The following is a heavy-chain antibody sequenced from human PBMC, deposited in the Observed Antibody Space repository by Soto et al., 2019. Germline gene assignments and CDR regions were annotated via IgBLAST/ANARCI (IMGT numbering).Heavy chain of an antibody. Sequence: SETLSLTCTVSGASISSSSYYWGWIRQPPGKGLEWIGSIHYSGSTYYNPSLKSRVTISVDTSKNQFSLKLSSVTAADTAVYYCARHPDVSNFDYWGQGTLVTVS. V-gene: IGHV4-39*01. CDR3: ARHPDVSNFDY. CDR1: GASISSSSYY. CDR2: IHYSGST. J-gene: IGHJ4*02.